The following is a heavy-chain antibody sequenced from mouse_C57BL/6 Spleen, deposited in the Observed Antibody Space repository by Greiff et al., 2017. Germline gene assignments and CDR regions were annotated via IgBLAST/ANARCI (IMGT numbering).Heavy chain of an antibody. CDR3: ARNPLITTVVAPYAMDY. CDR2: IWTGGGT. J-gene: IGHJ4*01. CDR1: GFSLTSYA. V-gene: IGHV2-9-1*01. Sequence: VQLQQSGPGLVAPSQSLSITCTVSGFSLTSYAISWVRQPPGKGLEWLGVIWTGGGTNYNSALKSRLSISKDNSTSQVFLKMNSLQTDDTARYXCARNPLITTVVAPYAMDYWGQGTSVTVSS. D-gene: IGHD1-1*01.